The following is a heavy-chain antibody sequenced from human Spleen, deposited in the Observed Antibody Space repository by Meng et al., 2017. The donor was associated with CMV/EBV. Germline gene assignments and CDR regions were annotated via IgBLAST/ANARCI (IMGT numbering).Heavy chain of an antibody. D-gene: IGHD2-2*01. Sequence: SETLSLTCPVSGYSISSSSYYWGWIRQPPGKGLEWIGSIYYSGSTYYNPSLKSRVTISVDTSKNQFSLKLSSVTAADTAVYYCASLVVVPDYYYYGMDVWGQGTTVTVSS. V-gene: IGHV4-39*01. CDR3: ASLVVVPDYYYYGMDV. J-gene: IGHJ6*02. CDR2: IYYSGST. CDR1: GYSISSSSYY.